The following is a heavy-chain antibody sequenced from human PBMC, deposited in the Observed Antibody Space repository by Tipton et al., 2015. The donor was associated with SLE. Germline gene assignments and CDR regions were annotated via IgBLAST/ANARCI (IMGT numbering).Heavy chain of an antibody. CDR1: GGSISSGSYY. Sequence: TLSLTCTVSGGSISSGSYYWSWIRQPAGKGLEWIGYIYTSGSTNYNPSLKSRVTISVDTSKNQFSLKLSSVTAADTAVYYCARDWDSSTIADYWGQGTLVTVSS. J-gene: IGHJ4*02. CDR3: ARDWDSSTIADY. V-gene: IGHV4-61*09. CDR2: IYTSGST. D-gene: IGHD6-13*01.